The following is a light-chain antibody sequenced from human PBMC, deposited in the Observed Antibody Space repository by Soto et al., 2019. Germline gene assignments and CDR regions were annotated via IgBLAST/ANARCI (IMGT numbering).Light chain of an antibody. CDR1: SSDVGGYNY. CDR3: SSYAGSSNV. J-gene: IGLJ1*01. Sequence: QYALTHPPSASGSPGHAVSISCTGTSSDVGGYNYVSWYQQHPGKAPKLMIYEVNKRPSGVPDRFSGSKSGNTASLTVSGLQAEDEADYYCSSYAGSSNVFGTGTKVTVL. CDR2: EVN. V-gene: IGLV2-8*01.